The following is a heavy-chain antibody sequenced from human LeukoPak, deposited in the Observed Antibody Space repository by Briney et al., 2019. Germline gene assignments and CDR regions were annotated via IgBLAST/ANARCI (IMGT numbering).Heavy chain of an antibody. J-gene: IGHJ4*02. V-gene: IGHV3-64*01. CDR1: GFTFSTYA. D-gene: IGHD3-22*01. CDR2: ISNNGVGT. Sequence: GGSLRLSCAASGFTFSTYAMFWVRQAPGKGLEYVSAISNNGVGTYYANSVKGRFTISRDNSKNTLFLQVGSLRGEDMAVYYCARAQGSSGSPDHWGQGTLVSVS. CDR3: ARAQGSSGSPDH.